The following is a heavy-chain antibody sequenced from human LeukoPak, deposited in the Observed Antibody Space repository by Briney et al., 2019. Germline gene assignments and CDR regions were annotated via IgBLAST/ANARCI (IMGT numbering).Heavy chain of an antibody. J-gene: IGHJ4*02. CDR3: ARHERGGSWYGGPYSFDY. D-gene: IGHD2-15*01. Sequence: SETLSLTCTVSGGSISSYYWSWIRQPAGKGLEWIGYFYYSGSTNYNPSLKSRVTISVDTSKNQFSLKLSSVTAADTAVYYCARHERGGSWYGGPYSFDYWGQGTLVTVSS. CDR2: FYYSGST. V-gene: IGHV4-59*08. CDR1: GGSISSYY.